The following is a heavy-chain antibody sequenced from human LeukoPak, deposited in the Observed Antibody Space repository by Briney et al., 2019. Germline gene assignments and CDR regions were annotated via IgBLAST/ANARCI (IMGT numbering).Heavy chain of an antibody. J-gene: IGHJ6*04. V-gene: IGHV1-18*01. CDR1: RYTFTSYA. CDR3: ARGGLSDVMDV. D-gene: IGHD3/OR15-3a*01. Sequence: ASVNVSGKPSRYTFTSYAMHLVRQAPGQRREWMGWISAYNGNTNYEQKFQGRVIMTTDTSTSTAYMELRSLRSDDTAVYYCARGGLSDVMDVWGKGTTVTVSS. CDR2: ISAYNGNT.